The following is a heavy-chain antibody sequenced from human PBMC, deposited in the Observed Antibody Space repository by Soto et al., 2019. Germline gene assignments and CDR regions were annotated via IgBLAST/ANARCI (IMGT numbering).Heavy chain of an antibody. D-gene: IGHD3-3*01. V-gene: IGHV3-23*01. J-gene: IGHJ4*02. CDR1: GFTFRSYA. CDR3: VKEIRIFGVVIFDY. CDR2: ISSSGGDT. Sequence: PGGSLRLSCAASGFTFRSYAMSWVRQAPGKGLEWVSAISSSGGDTYYVDSVKGRSTISRDNSKSTLYLQMNSLRADDTAVYYCVKEIRIFGVVIFDYWGQGTLVTVSS.